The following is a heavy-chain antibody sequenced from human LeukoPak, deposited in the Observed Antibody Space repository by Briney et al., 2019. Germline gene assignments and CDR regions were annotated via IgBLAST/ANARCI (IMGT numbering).Heavy chain of an antibody. Sequence: GGSLRLSCAASGFTVSSNYMSWVRQAPGKGLGWVSVIYSGGSTYYADSVKGRFTISRDNSKNTLYLQMNSLRAEDTAVYYCAREGLTSYYYYGMDVWGQGTTVTVSS. V-gene: IGHV3-66*01. D-gene: IGHD1-14*01. CDR1: GFTVSSNY. CDR2: IYSGGST. CDR3: AREGLTSYYYYGMDV. J-gene: IGHJ6*02.